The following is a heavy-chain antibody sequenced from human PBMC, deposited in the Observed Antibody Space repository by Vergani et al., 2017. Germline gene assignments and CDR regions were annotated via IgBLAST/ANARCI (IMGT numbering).Heavy chain of an antibody. CDR1: GGSISSYY. CDR3: AREISSGWYPHNWFDP. V-gene: IGHV4-59*01. CDR2: IYYSGST. D-gene: IGHD6-19*01. J-gene: IGHJ5*02. Sequence: QVQLQESGPGLVKPSETLSLTCTVSGGSISSYYWSWIRQPPGKGLEWIGYIYYSGSTNYNPSLKSRVTISVDTSKNQFSLKLSSVTAADTAVYYCAREISSGWYPHNWFDPWGQGTLVTVSS.